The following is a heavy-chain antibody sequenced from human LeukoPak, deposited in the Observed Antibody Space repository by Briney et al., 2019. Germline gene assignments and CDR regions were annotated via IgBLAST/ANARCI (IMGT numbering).Heavy chain of an antibody. CDR2: IKQDGSEK. CDR1: GFTFSSYW. J-gene: IGHJ6*02. V-gene: IGHV3-7*01. CDR3: ARARDGYNSYYYGMDV. Sequence: PGGSLRLSCAASGFTFSSYWMSCVRQAPGKGLEWVANIKQDGSEKYYVDSVKGRFTISRDNAKNSLYLQMNSLRAEDTAVYYCARARDGYNSYYYGMDVWGQGTTVTVSS. D-gene: IGHD5-24*01.